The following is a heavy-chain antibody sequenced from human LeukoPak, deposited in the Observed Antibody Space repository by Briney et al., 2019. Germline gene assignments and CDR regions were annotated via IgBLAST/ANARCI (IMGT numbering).Heavy chain of an antibody. CDR3: ARDKGGSGYDHLDS. Sequence: SQTLSLTCAISGDSVSTNSAAWNWIRQSPSRGLEWLGRTYYRSKWYNDYALSVKSRITINPDTSKHQFSLQLNSVTPEDTAVYYCARDKGGSGYDHLDSWGQGTLVTVSS. V-gene: IGHV6-1*01. D-gene: IGHD5-12*01. CDR1: GDSVSTNSAA. J-gene: IGHJ4*02. CDR2: TYYRSKWYN.